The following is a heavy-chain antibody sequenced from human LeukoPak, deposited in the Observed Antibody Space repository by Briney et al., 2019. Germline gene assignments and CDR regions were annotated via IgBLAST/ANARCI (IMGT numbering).Heavy chain of an antibody. V-gene: IGHV6-1*01. D-gene: IGHD2-2*01. CDR1: GDSVSSNSVT. CDR3: ARRLTQYDCFDP. CDR2: TYYRSTWYN. Sequence: SQTLSLTCAISGDSVSSNSVTWNWIRQSPSRGLEWLGRTYYRSTWYNDYAVSVRGRITVNPDTSKNQFSLHLNSVTPEDTAVYYCARRLTQYDCFDPWGQGILVTVSP. J-gene: IGHJ5*02.